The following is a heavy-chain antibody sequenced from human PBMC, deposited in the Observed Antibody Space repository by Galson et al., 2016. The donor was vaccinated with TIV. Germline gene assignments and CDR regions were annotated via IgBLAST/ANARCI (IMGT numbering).Heavy chain of an antibody. CDR3: ARDRMWEEVLGAFNI. V-gene: IGHV3-33*01. D-gene: IGHD1-26*01. Sequence: SSYGLHWVRQAPGKGLEWVAVVWYEETNKFYADSVNGRFTISRDNSKNTVYLQMNSLRAEDTAVYYCARDRMWEEVLGAFNIWGQGTMVTVSS. J-gene: IGHJ3*02. CDR1: SSYG. CDR2: VWYEETNK.